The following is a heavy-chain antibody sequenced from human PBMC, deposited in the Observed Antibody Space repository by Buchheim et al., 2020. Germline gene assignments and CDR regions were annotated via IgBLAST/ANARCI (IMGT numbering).Heavy chain of an antibody. V-gene: IGHV3-33*01. CDR1: GFTFSSYG. Sequence: QVQLVESGGGVVQPGRSLRLSCAASGFTFSSYGMHWVRQAPGKGLEWVAVIWYDGSNKYYADSVKGRFTISRDNSKNTLYLQMNSLRAEDTAVYYCARESATIGFSAFDYWGQGTL. D-gene: IGHD5-12*01. CDR3: ARESATIGFSAFDY. CDR2: IWYDGSNK. J-gene: IGHJ4*02.